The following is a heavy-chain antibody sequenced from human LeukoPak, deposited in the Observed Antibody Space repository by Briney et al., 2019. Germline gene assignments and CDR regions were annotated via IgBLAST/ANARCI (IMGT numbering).Heavy chain of an antibody. CDR3: TRQGATNDY. Sequence: GGSLRLXCAASGFTFSGSAMQWVRQASGKGMEWVGRIRSKANSYATAYAASVKGRFTISRDDSKNTAYLQMNSLKTEDTAVYYCTRQGATNDYWGQGTLVTVSS. CDR1: GFTFSGSA. V-gene: IGHV3-73*01. CDR2: IRSKANSYAT. J-gene: IGHJ4*02. D-gene: IGHD1-26*01.